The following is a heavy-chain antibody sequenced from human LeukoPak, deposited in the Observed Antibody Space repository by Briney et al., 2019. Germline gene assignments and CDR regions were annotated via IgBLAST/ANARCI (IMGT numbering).Heavy chain of an antibody. CDR3: ATTGGDYWFDP. V-gene: IGHV4-4*09. Sequence: SETLSLTCTVSGRSISIYYWSWIRQPPGRGLEWIGYINTSGSTKYTASLKSRVTRSVDTSKNQFSLKLSSVPAADTAVYYCATTGGDYWFDPWGRGTVVTVSS. CDR1: GRSISIYY. D-gene: IGHD3-16*01. CDR2: INTSGST. J-gene: IGHJ5*02.